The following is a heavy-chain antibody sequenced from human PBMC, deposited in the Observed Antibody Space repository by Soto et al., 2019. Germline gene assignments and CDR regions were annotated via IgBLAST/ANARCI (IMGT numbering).Heavy chain of an antibody. CDR3: ARGQYCGGGSRCPFFFDP. V-gene: IGHV2-5*02. J-gene: IGHJ5*02. Sequence: QITLEESGLTLVKPTQTLTLTCTFSGFSLNTPGVGVGWIRQPPGKTLEWLTLIYWDDDKRYSPSLRNRLTIRRDTSKTQVVLTMTDMDSVDTATYFCARGQYCGGGSRCPFFFDPGGQGALVTVSS. CDR2: IYWDDDK. D-gene: IGHD2-15*01. CDR1: GFSLNTPGVG.